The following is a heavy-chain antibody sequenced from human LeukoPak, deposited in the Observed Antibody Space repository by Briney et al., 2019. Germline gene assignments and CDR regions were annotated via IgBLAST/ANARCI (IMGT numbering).Heavy chain of an antibody. CDR2: ISAYNGNT. V-gene: IGHV1-18*01. CDR3: ARTQHITMIVVVPYFDY. D-gene: IGHD3-22*01. J-gene: IGHJ4*02. CDR1: GYTFTSYG. Sequence: GASVKVSCKASGYTFTSYGISWVRQAPGQGLEWMGWISAYNGNTNYPQKLQGRVTMTTDTSTSTAYMELRSLRSDDTAVYYCARTQHITMIVVVPYFDYWGQGTLVTVSS.